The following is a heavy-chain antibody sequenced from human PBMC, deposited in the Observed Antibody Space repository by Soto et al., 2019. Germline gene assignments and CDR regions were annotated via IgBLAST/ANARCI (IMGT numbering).Heavy chain of an antibody. CDR3: ARLLYATWSYFDY. J-gene: IGHJ4*02. D-gene: IGHD1-26*01. CDR2: ITSGGTT. CDR1: GFTFSSYE. Sequence: GGSLRLSCTASGFTFSSYEMTWVRQAPGKGLEWISYITSGGTTYYADSAKGRFTISRDNAKNSLYLHLNSLTAEDTAIYYCARLLYATWSYFDYWGQGTLVTVSS. V-gene: IGHV3-48*03.